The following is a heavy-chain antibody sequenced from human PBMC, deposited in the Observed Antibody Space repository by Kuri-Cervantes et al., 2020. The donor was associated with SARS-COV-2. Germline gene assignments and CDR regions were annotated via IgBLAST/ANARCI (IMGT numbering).Heavy chain of an antibody. CDR3: ARGTGAQDIVVVPAAIYWFDP. CDR2: IYYSGST. CDR1: GGSISSSSYY. D-gene: IGHD2-2*01. V-gene: IGHV4-39*01. Sequence: GSLRLSCTVSGGSISSSSYYWGWIRQPPGKGLEWIGSIYYSGSTYYNPSLKSRVTISVDTSKNQFSLELSSVTAADTAVYYCARGTGAQDIVVVPAAIYWFDPWGQGTLVTVSS. J-gene: IGHJ5*02.